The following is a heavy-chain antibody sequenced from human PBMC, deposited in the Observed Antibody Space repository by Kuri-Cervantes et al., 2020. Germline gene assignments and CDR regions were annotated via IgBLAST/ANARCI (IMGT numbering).Heavy chain of an antibody. CDR1: GFTFSSYG. D-gene: IGHD4-17*01. J-gene: IGHJ6*02. Sequence: LSLTCAASGFTFSSYGMHWVRQAPGKGLEWVAVISYDGSNKYYADSVKGRFTISRDNSKNTLYLQMNSLRAEDTAVYYCAKVQKKATETSYDYYYYGMDVWGQGTTVTVSS. V-gene: IGHV3-30*18. CDR2: ISYDGSNK. CDR3: AKVQKKATETSYDYYYYGMDV.